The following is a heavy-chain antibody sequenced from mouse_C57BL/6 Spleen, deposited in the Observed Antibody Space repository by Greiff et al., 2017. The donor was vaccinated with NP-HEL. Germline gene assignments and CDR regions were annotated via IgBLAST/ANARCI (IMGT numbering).Heavy chain of an antibody. CDR2: IYPSDSET. V-gene: IGHV1-61*01. J-gene: IGHJ4*01. CDR3: AREGDYDGAYAMDY. CDR1: GYTFTSYW. D-gene: IGHD2-4*01. Sequence: QVQLQQPGAELVRPGSSVKLSCKASGYTFTSYWMDWVKQRPGQGLEWIGNIYPSDSETHYNQKFKDKATLTVDKSSSTAYMQLSSLTSEDSAVYYCAREGDYDGAYAMDYWGQGTSVTVSS.